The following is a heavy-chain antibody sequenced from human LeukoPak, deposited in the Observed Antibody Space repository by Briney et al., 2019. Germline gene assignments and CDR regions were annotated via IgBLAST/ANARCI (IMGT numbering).Heavy chain of an antibody. CDR2: ISGSGGSK. Sequence: GESLRLSCAVSGFTFSSYAMSWVRQAPGKGLEWVSAISGSGGSKYYADSVKGRFTISRTNSKHTLLLQMNVLGAEDTVVYYCAKDLQWLVTPDFQHWGQGTLVTVSS. CDR1: GFTFSSYA. J-gene: IGHJ1*01. D-gene: IGHD6-19*01. CDR3: AKDLQWLVTPDFQH. V-gene: IGHV3-23*01.